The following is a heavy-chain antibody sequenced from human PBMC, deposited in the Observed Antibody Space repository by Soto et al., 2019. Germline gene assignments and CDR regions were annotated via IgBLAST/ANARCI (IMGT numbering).Heavy chain of an antibody. CDR3: ARDFCAGIYYGSVSSVDY. Sequence: QVQLVQSGAEVKKPGASVKVSCKASGYTFISYGISWVRQAPGQGLEWMGWISAYNGNTKYAQKVQDRVTMTTDTSTSTAYMELRSLRSDDTAVYYCARDFCAGIYYGSVSSVDYWGQGTLVIVSS. J-gene: IGHJ4*02. D-gene: IGHD3-10*01. CDR1: GYTFISYG. CDR2: ISAYNGNT. V-gene: IGHV1-18*01.